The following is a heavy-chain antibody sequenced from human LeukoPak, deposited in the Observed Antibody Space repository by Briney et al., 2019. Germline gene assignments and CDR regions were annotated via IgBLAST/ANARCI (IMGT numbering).Heavy chain of an antibody. Sequence: GGSLRLSCAASGFTFSSYGMHWVRQATGKGLEWVSAIGTAGDTYYPGSVKGRFTISRENAKNSLYLQMNSLRAGDTAVYYCAGGLRSGIAVAGSGMDVWGQGTTVTVSS. V-gene: IGHV3-13*01. CDR3: AGGLRSGIAVAGSGMDV. CDR1: GFTFSSYG. CDR2: IGTAGDT. J-gene: IGHJ6*02. D-gene: IGHD6-19*01.